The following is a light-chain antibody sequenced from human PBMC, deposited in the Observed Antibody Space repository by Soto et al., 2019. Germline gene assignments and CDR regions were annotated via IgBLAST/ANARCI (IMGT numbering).Light chain of an antibody. V-gene: IGLV2-23*02. CDR1: SSDIGGYHL. J-gene: IGLJ1*01. CDR2: KVS. Sequence: QSALTQPASVSGSPGQSFTISCTGTSSDIGGYHLVSWYQHQSGKAPKLIIYKVSQWPSGVSDRFSASKSGNTASLTISGLQAEDEADYYCCSYAGSNWGYVFGTGTKVTVL. CDR3: CSYAGSNWGYV.